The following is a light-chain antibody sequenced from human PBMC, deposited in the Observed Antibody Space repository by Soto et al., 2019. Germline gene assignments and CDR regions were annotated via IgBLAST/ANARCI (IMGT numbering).Light chain of an antibody. CDR2: GAS. J-gene: IGKJ2*02. CDR3: QQYNKWPSWT. V-gene: IGKV3-15*01. CDR1: QSVSSN. Sequence: EIVMTQSPATLSVSPGERATLSCRASQSVSSNLAWYQQKPGQAPRLLIYGASTRATDIPARFSGSGSGTECTLIISSLQSEDFAVYYCQQYNKWPSWTFGQGTKLEIK.